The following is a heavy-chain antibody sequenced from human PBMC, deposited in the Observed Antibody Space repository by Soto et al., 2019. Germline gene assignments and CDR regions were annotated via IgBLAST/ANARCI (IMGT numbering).Heavy chain of an antibody. Sequence: QVQLVQSGAVVKKPGSSVKVSCKTSGVSFNNNGIGWVRQAPGHGLEWMGGVSPQFRTSNYARKFQGRISITTDAAAVTVNRELSSLTSEDTAQYYCARVLYYGSGSYAPYGVDVWGQGTTVTVSS. CDR2: VSPQFRTS. CDR1: GVSFNNNG. J-gene: IGHJ6*02. CDR3: ARVLYYGSGSYAPYGVDV. V-gene: IGHV1-69*01. D-gene: IGHD3-10*01.